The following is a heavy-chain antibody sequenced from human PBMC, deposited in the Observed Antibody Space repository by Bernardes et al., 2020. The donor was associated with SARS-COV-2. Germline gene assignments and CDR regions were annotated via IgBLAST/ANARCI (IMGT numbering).Heavy chain of an antibody. Sequence: GGSLRLSCAASGFTFDDYAMQWVRQAPGKGLEWVSLISGDGGSTYYADSVKCRFTISRDNSKNSLYLQMNSLRTEDTSLYYCANTLNAAGSSSWDYGMDVWGQGTTVTVSS. CDR3: ANTLNAAGSSSWDYGMDV. CDR2: ISGDGGST. CDR1: GFTFDDYA. V-gene: IGHV3-43*02. D-gene: IGHD6-13*01. J-gene: IGHJ6*02.